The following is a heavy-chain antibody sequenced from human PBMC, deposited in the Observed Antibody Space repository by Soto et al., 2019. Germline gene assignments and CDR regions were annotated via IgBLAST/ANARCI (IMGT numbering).Heavy chain of an antibody. CDR3: AKKGPGSLATYCPSDGCNYAIDL. CDR1: GFSFSYFA. Sequence: PGGSLRLSCAASGFSFSYFAMSWVRQAPGKGLEWVSTITGGGDGTYYADSVKGRFTISRDNSRNTVHLQVNSLRAEDTAMYYCAKKGPGSLATYCPSDGCNYAIDLWGQEAKLTVSS. V-gene: IGHV3-23*01. D-gene: IGHD1-7*01. CDR2: ITGGGDGT. J-gene: IGHJ3*01.